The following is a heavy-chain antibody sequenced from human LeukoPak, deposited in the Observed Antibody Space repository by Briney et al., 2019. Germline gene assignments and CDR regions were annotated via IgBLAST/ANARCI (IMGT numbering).Heavy chain of an antibody. CDR2: INPSGGST. D-gene: IGHD3-22*01. CDR3: ARGEAYYYDSSGYYQVGYYFDY. Sequence: ASVKVSCKASGYTFTSYYMHWVRQAPGQGLEWMGIINPSGGSTSYAQKFQGRVTMTRDTSTSTVYTELSSLRSEDTAVYYCARGEAYYYDSSGYYQVGYYFDYWGQGTLVTVSS. J-gene: IGHJ4*02. V-gene: IGHV1-46*01. CDR1: GYTFTSYY.